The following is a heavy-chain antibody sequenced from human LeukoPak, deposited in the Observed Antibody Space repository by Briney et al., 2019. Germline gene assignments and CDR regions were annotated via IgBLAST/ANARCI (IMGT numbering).Heavy chain of an antibody. CDR2: MNPNSGNT. D-gene: IGHD6-13*01. CDR3: ARERYAAAATGWFDP. J-gene: IGHJ5*02. CDR1: GCIFTSYD. Sequence: ASVKASCKASGCIFTSYDINWVRQATGQGLEWMGWMNPNSGNTGYAQKFQGRVTITRNTSISTAYMELSSLRSEDTAVYYCARERYAAAATGWFDPWGQGTLVTVSS. V-gene: IGHV1-8*01.